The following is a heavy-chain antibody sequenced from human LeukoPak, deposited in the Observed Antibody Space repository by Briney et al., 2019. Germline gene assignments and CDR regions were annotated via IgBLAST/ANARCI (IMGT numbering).Heavy chain of an antibody. J-gene: IGHJ4*02. CDR3: ARARYFVPYYFDY. Sequence: PGGSLRLSRAASGFTFSNYAMSWVRQAPGKGLEWVSVIYSGGSTYYADSVKGRFTISRDNSKNTVYLQMNSLRAEDTAVYYCARARYFVPYYFDYWGQGTLVTVSS. CDR1: GFTFSNYA. V-gene: IGHV3-53*01. CDR2: IYSGGST. D-gene: IGHD3-9*01.